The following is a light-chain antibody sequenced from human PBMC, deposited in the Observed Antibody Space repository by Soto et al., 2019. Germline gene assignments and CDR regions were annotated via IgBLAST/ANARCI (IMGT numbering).Light chain of an antibody. J-gene: IGKJ4*01. CDR3: QQYDNLPLT. CDR1: QDISNY. V-gene: IGKV1-33*01. CDR2: DAS. Sequence: DIQMTQSPSSLSASVGDRVTITCQASQDISNYLNWYQQKPGKAPKLLIYDASNLETGVPSRFSGNASGTDLPFTLSNQQPEDIATHYGQQYDNLPLTFGGRTKREIK.